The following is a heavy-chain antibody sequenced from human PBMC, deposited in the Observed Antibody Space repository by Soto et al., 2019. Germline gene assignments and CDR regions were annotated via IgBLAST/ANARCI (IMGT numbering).Heavy chain of an antibody. Sequence: QVQLVQSGAEVKKPGSSVKVSCKASGGTFSSYAISWVRQAPGQGLEWMGGIIPIFGTANYAQKFQGRVTITAEKSTGTAYMELSSLRSEDTAVYYCAREGVGGYYGSGRLNWFDPWGQGTLVTVSS. J-gene: IGHJ5*02. D-gene: IGHD3-10*01. CDR3: AREGVGGYYGSGRLNWFDP. V-gene: IGHV1-69*06. CDR2: IIPIFGTA. CDR1: GGTFSSYA.